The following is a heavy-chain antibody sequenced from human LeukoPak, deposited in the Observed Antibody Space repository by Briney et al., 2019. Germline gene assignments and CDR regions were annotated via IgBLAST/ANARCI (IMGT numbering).Heavy chain of an antibody. CDR2: IYYGGST. Sequence: SETRSLTCTVSGGSVSSSHYWGWIRQPPGKGLEWIGSIYYGGSTYYNASLRSRVTTSVDTSKNQFSLKLSSVTAADTAVYYCAKSTYYYDTFVNAFDFWGQGTVVTVSS. V-gene: IGHV4-39*07. CDR1: GGSVSSSHY. J-gene: IGHJ3*01. D-gene: IGHD3-22*01. CDR3: AKSTYYYDTFVNAFDF.